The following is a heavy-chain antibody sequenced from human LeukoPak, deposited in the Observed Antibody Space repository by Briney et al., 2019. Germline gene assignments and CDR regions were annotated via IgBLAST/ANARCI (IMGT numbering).Heavy chain of an antibody. J-gene: IGHJ4*02. CDR1: GYSFTSYW. D-gene: IGHD3-22*01. CDR3: ARHLDDSSGYYYRTMYYFDY. V-gene: IGHV5-51*01. Sequence: GESLKISCKGSGYSFTSYWIGWVRQMPGKGLEWMGIVYPGDSDTRYSPSFQGQVTISADKSISTAYLQWSSLEASDTAMYYCARHLDDSSGYYYRTMYYFDYWGQGTLVTVSS. CDR2: VYPGDSDT.